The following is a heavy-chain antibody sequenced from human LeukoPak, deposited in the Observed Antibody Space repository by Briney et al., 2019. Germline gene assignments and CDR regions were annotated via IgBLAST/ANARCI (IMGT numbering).Heavy chain of an antibody. CDR3: ARDSARRDGYNFDY. J-gene: IGHJ4*02. V-gene: IGHV3-30*03. Sequence: GGSLRLSCTASGFTFSGSWMTWVRQTPGKGLEWVALISYDGSRKHFADSVKGRFTISRDNSKNTLYLQMDSLRGEDTAVYYCARDSARRDGYNFDYWGQGTLVTVSS. CDR2: ISYDGSRK. D-gene: IGHD5-24*01. CDR1: GFTFSGSW.